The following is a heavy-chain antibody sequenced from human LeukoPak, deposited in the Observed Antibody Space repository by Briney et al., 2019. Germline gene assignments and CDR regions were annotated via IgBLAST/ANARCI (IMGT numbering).Heavy chain of an antibody. Sequence: PGRSLRLSCAASGFTFSAYAMHWVRQAPGKGLEWVAVISYDGSNKYYADSVKGRFTISGDKSKDTLYLQMNSLRPEDTAVYYCARGPGPIAGAKNPFYIWGQGTMVTVSS. D-gene: IGHD1-26*01. V-gene: IGHV3-30*01. CDR3: ARGPGPIAGAKNPFYI. J-gene: IGHJ3*02. CDR1: GFTFSAYA. CDR2: ISYDGSNK.